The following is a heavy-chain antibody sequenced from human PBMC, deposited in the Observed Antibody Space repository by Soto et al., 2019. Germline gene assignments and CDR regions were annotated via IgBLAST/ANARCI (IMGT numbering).Heavy chain of an antibody. D-gene: IGHD3-22*01. J-gene: IGHJ2*01. CDR2: INAGNGAT. V-gene: IGHV1-3*01. CDR3: AREDGYYDSSGRVDYWYFGL. CDR1: GYSFTSYV. Sequence: QVQLVQSGAEVRKPGASVKISCKASGYSFTSYVIHWLRQAPGESPARMGWINAGNGATRFSPKCQDRVSMTSDTSASTGYRELRSQSIEDTAIYYCAREDGYYDSSGRVDYWYFGLWGRGTLRTVSP.